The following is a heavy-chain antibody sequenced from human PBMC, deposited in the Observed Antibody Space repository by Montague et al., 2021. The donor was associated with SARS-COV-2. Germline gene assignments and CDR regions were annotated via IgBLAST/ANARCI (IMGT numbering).Heavy chain of an antibody. CDR3: ASPTYYYDSSGSDAFDT. J-gene: IGHJ3*02. CDR2: IYYSGST. Sequence: SETLSLTCTVSGGSISSSNYYWGWIRQPPGKGLEWIGSIYYSGSTYYNPSLESRVTISVDTSKNQFSLKLSSVTAADTAVYYCASPTYYYDSSGSDAFDTWGQGTMVTVSS. CDR1: GGSISSSNYY. V-gene: IGHV4-39*01. D-gene: IGHD3-22*01.